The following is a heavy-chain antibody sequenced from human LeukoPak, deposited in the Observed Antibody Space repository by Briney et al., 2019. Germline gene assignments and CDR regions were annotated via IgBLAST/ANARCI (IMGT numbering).Heavy chain of an antibody. D-gene: IGHD3-10*01. J-gene: IGHJ3*02. CDR2: IKQDGSEK. V-gene: IGHV3-7*01. CDR1: GFTFSSYW. CDR3: ARDQSYYGSAYDAFDI. Sequence: GGSLRLSCAASGFTFSSYWMSWVRQAPGKGLEWVANIKQDGSEKYYVDSVKGRFTISRDNAKNSLYLQMNSLRAEDTAVYYCARDQSYYGSAYDAFDIWGQGTMVTVSS.